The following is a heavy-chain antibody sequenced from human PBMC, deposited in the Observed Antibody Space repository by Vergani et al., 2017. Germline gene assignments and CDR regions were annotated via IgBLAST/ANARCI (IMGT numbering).Heavy chain of an antibody. D-gene: IGHD2-2*01. CDR3: ARGSFSVYCSSTSCYLWFDP. V-gene: IGHV4-34*01. J-gene: IGHJ5*02. CDR2: INHSGST. Sequence: QVQLQQWGAGLLKPSETLSLTCAVYGGSFSGYYWSWIRQPQGKGLEWIGEINHSGSTNYNPSLQSRVTISVDTSKNQFSLKLSSVTAADTAVYYCARGSFSVYCSSTSCYLWFDPWGQGTLVTVSS. CDR1: GGSFSGYY.